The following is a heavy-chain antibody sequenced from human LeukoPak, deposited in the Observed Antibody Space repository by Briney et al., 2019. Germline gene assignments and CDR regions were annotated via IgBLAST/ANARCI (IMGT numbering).Heavy chain of an antibody. CDR1: GGSISSGSYY. V-gene: IGHV4-39*01. J-gene: IGHJ5*02. Sequence: SETLSLTCTVSGGSISSGSYYWGWIRQPPGKGLEWIGSIYYSGSTYYNPSLKSRVTISVDTSKNQFSLKLSSVTAADTAVYYCARRKASLWFGELLGNWFDPWGQGTLVTVSS. CDR2: IYYSGST. D-gene: IGHD3-10*01. CDR3: ARRKASLWFGELLGNWFDP.